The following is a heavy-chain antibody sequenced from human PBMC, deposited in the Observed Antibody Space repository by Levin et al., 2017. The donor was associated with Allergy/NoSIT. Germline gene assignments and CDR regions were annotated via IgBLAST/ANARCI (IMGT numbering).Heavy chain of an antibody. D-gene: IGHD6-19*01. CDR2: ISSGSDYI. V-gene: IGHV3-21*01. Sequence: KSGGSLRLSCVASGFIFSSNIMNWVRQAPGKGLEWVSAISSGSDYIYYADSVKGRFTISRDNAKNSLYLQMSSLKADDTAVYYCATGIRKLSGWYYFDNWGQGSLVTVSS. J-gene: IGHJ4*02. CDR3: ATGIRKLSGWYYFDN. CDR1: GFIFSSNI.